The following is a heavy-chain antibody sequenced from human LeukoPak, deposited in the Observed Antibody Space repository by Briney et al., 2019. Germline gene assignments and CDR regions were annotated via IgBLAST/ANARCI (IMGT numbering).Heavy chain of an antibody. D-gene: IGHD3-3*01. Sequence: PSETPSLTCTVSGGSISSYYWSWIRQPPGKGPEWIGYIYYSGSTNYNPSLKSRVTISVDTSKNQFSLKLSSVTAADTAVYYCARHYLTYYDFWSGDSSGFDPWGQGTLVTVSS. J-gene: IGHJ5*02. CDR2: IYYSGST. CDR1: GGSISSYY. V-gene: IGHV4-59*08. CDR3: ARHYLTYYDFWSGDSSGFDP.